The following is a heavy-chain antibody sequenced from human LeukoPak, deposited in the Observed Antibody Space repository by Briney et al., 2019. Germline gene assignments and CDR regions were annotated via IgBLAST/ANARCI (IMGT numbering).Heavy chain of an antibody. CDR2: IYYSGGT. D-gene: IGHD3-22*01. J-gene: IGHJ4*02. CDR1: GGSISSYY. V-gene: IGHV4-59*08. Sequence: TSETLSLTCTVSGGSISSYYWSWIRQPPGKGLEWIGHIYYSGGTNYTPSLKSRVSISVDTTKNQVSPKLSSVTAADTAVYYCAGHTSSGYYVFEYWGQGTLVTVSS. CDR3: AGHTSSGYYVFEY.